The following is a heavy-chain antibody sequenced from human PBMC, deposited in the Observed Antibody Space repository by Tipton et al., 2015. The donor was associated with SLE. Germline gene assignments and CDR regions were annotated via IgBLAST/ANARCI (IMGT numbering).Heavy chain of an antibody. CDR2: IDHSGRT. CDR3: AKDFNYDYPDYN. D-gene: IGHD4-17*01. J-gene: IGHJ4*02. V-gene: IGHV4-4*02. CDR1: GGSINSRNW. Sequence: TLSLTCAVYGGSINSRNWWSWIRQSPGKGLEGIGEIDHSGRTNYNPSLESRVTISIDKSRNQFSLKLNSVTAADTAVYYCAKDFNYDYPDYNWGQGTLVIVSS.